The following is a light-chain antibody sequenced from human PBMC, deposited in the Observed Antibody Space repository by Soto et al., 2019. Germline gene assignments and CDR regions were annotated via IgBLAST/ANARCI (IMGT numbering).Light chain of an antibody. V-gene: IGKV3-11*01. J-gene: IGKJ4*01. CDR2: DAS. CDR3: QQRSNWPPLT. Sequence: IVLTQSPATLSLSPGERATLSCMASQRVSSYLAWYQQKPGQAPRLHIYDASNRATGIPARFSGSGSGTDFTLTISSLEPEDFAVYYCQQRSNWPPLTFGGGTKVEIK. CDR1: QRVSSY.